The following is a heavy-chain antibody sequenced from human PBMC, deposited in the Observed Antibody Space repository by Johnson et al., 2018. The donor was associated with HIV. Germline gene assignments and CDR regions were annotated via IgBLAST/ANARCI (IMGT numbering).Heavy chain of an antibody. J-gene: IGHJ3*02. D-gene: IGHD5-24*01. V-gene: IGHV3-7*05. CDR2: IKQDGSQK. CDR3: AKEKNGYHWTFDI. CDR1: GFTFRCYW. Sequence: VQLVESGGGLVQPGGSLRLSCAASGFTFRCYWMSWVRQAPGKGLEWVANIKQDGSQKYYADSVKGRFTISRDNSKNTLYLQMNSLRAEDTAVYYCAKEKNGYHWTFDIWGQGTMVTVSS.